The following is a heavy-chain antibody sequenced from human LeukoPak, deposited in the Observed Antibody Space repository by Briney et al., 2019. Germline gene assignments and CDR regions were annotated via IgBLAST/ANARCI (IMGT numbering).Heavy chain of an antibody. CDR3: AKDVPTAYFDY. Sequence: QPGRSLRLSCAASGFTFSSHGMHWVRQAPGKGLEWVAFVRYDETTKFYADSVKGRFTISRDNSKTTLYLQMNSLRAEDTAVYYCAKDVPTAYFDYWGQGTLVTVSS. V-gene: IGHV3-30*02. D-gene: IGHD2-2*01. CDR1: GFTFSSHG. CDR2: VRYDETTK. J-gene: IGHJ4*02.